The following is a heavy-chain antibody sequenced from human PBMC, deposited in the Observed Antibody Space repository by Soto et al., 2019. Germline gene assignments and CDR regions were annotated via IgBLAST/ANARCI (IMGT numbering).Heavy chain of an antibody. CDR3: AKVRFLEGEGAFDI. D-gene: IGHD3-3*01. CDR1: GFTFISYA. Sequence: EVQLLESGGGLVQPGGYLRLSCAASGFTFISYAMSWVRQAPGKGLEGVSAISGSGGSTYYADSVKGRSTITRDNSKNPQYLRMNSLRAEDTAVYYCAKVRFLEGEGAFDIWGQGTMVTVSS. J-gene: IGHJ3*02. V-gene: IGHV3-23*01. CDR2: ISGSGGST.